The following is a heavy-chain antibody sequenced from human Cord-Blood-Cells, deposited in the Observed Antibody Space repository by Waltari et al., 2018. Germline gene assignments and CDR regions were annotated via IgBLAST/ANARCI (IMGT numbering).Heavy chain of an antibody. CDR2: IWYDGSNK. V-gene: IGHV3-33*01. Sequence: QVQLVESGGGVVQPGRSLRLSCAASGFTFSSYGMHWVRQAPGKGLEWVAVIWYDGSNKYYADSVKGRFTISRDNSKNTLYLQMNSLRAEDTAVYYCAREGKGGNWGYYYYYYGMDVWGQGTTVTVSS. D-gene: IGHD7-27*01. CDR1: GFTFSSYG. CDR3: AREGKGGNWGYYYYYYGMDV. J-gene: IGHJ6*02.